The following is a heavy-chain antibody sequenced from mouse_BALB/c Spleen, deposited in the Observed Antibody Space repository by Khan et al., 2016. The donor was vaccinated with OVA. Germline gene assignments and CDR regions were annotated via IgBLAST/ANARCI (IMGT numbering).Heavy chain of an antibody. CDR2: INPHIGET. J-gene: IGHJ2*01. Sequence: VQLKQSGPELVKPGASVKISCKASGYSFTGYFMNWVMQSHGKSLEWIGRINPHIGETFYNPKFKGKAILTVDESSSTVHMELRSLASEDSAVYYCARKNGSDFDYWGQGTTLTVSS. D-gene: IGHD1-1*01. V-gene: IGHV1-20*02. CDR1: GYSFTGYF. CDR3: ARKNGSDFDY.